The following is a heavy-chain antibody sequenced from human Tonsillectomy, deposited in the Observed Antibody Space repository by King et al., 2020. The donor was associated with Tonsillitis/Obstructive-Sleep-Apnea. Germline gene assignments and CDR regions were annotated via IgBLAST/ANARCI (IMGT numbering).Heavy chain of an antibody. Sequence: VQLVESGGGVVQPGRSLRLSCAASGFTFSSYAMHWVRQAPGKGLEWVAVISFDGSNKYYADSVKGRITISRDNSKNIVYLQMNSLRAEDTAVYYCAREIGSSGWYPHFDYWGQGTLVTVSS. V-gene: IGHV3-30*04. CDR3: AREIGSSGWYPHFDY. CDR1: GFTFSSYA. CDR2: ISFDGSNK. J-gene: IGHJ4*02. D-gene: IGHD6-19*01.